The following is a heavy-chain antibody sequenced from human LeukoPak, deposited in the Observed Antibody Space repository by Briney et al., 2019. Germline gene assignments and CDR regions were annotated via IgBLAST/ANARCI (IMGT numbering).Heavy chain of an antibody. D-gene: IGHD3/OR15-3a*01. CDR3: ARDRMDRVDY. CDR2: IYYSGST. J-gene: IGHJ4*02. V-gene: IGHV4-30-4*01. CDR1: GGSISSGEYY. Sequence: SETLSLTCTVSGGSISSGEYYWSWIRQPPGKGLEWIGYIYYSGSTYYNPSLKSRVTISVDTSKNQFSLKLSSVTAADTAVYYCARDRMDRVDYWGQGTLVTVSS.